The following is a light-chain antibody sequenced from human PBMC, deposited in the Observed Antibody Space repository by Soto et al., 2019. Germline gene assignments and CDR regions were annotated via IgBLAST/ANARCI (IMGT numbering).Light chain of an antibody. CDR1: KSVRST. CDR2: GAS. J-gene: IGKJ4*01. Sequence: EVVMTQSPATLSVSPGERVTLSCRASKSVRSTLAWYQQKPGQSPRLLIYGASTRATGIPDRFSGSGSGTDFTLTISRLEPEDFAVYYCQQYGSSLTFGGGTKVDIK. CDR3: QQYGSSLT. V-gene: IGKV3-20*01.